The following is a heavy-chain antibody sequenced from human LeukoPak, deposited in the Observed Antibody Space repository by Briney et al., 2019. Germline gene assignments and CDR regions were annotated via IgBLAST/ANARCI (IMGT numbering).Heavy chain of an antibody. CDR3: AKDRAYYYDSSGYYYFDY. Sequence: GGSLRLSCAASGFTFSSYAMSWVRQAPGKGLEWVSAISGSGGSTYYADSVKGRFTISRDNSKNTLYLQMNSLGAEDTAVYYCAKDRAYYYDSSGYYYFDYWGQGTLVTVSS. V-gene: IGHV3-23*01. D-gene: IGHD3-22*01. CDR1: GFTFSSYA. CDR2: ISGSGGST. J-gene: IGHJ4*02.